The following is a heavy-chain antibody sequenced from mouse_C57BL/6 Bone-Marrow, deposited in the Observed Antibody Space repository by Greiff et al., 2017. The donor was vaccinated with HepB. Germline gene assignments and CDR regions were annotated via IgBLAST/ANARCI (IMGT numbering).Heavy chain of an antibody. J-gene: IGHJ4*01. CDR2: ISDGGSYT. V-gene: IGHV5-4*03. Sequence: EVKVEESGGGLVKPGGSLKLSCAASGFTFSSYAMSWVRQTPEKRLEWVATISDGGSYTYYPDNVKGRFTISRDNAKNNLYLQMSHLKSEDTAMYYCAVGPPDWGQGTSVTVSS. CDR1: GFTFSSYA. CDR3: AVGPPD.